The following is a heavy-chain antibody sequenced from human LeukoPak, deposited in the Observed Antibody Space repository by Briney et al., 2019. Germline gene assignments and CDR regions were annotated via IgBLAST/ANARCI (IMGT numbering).Heavy chain of an antibody. CDR3: AKGLGLEIQLGGYRAGMDV. V-gene: IGHV3-21*05. Sequence: GGSLRLSCAASGFTFSSYSMNWVRQAPGKGLEWVSYISSSSSYIYYADSVKGRFTISRDNAKNSLYLQMNSLRAEDTAVYYCAKGLGLEIQLGGYRAGMDVWGQGTTVTVSS. CDR1: GFTFSSYS. D-gene: IGHD5-18*01. J-gene: IGHJ6*02. CDR2: ISSSSSYI.